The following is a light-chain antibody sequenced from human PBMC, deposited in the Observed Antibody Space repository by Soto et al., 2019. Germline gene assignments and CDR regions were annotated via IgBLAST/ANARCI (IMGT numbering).Light chain of an antibody. V-gene: IGKV3-20*01. CDR2: GAS. CDR3: QQYGYSFWT. J-gene: IGKJ1*01. Sequence: EIVLTQSPGTLSLFPGERATLSCRASQTLTNYYLAWYQQKPGQAPRLLIYGASSRATGIPDRFSGSGSGTDYTLTISRLEPEDSAVYYCQQYGYSFWTFGQGTKVDIK. CDR1: QTLTNYY.